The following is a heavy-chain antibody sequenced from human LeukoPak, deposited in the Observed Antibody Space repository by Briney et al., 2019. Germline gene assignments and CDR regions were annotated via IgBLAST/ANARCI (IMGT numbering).Heavy chain of an antibody. Sequence: GGSLRPSCAASAFTFGSYAMHWVRQAPGKGLEYVSAISTNGGSTYYANSVKGRFTISRDNSKNTLYLQMGSLRAEDMAVYYCARTYCSSTSCLVDYWGQGTLVTVSS. CDR3: ARTYCSSTSCLVDY. CDR1: AFTFGSYA. D-gene: IGHD2-2*01. CDR2: ISTNGGST. J-gene: IGHJ4*02. V-gene: IGHV3-64*01.